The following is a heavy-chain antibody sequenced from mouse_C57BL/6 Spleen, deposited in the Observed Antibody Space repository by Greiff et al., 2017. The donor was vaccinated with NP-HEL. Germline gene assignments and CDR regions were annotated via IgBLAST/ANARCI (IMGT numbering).Heavy chain of an antibody. J-gene: IGHJ2*01. Sequence: EVQLQQSGPELVKPGASVKISCTASGYTFTDYYMNWVKQSHGKSLEWIGDINPNNGGTSYNQKFKGKATLTVANSSSTAYMELRSLTSEDSAVYYCARITTVVAGDYWGQGTTLTVSS. V-gene: IGHV1-26*01. CDR2: INPNNGGT. D-gene: IGHD1-1*01. CDR1: GYTFTDYY. CDR3: ARITTVVAGDY.